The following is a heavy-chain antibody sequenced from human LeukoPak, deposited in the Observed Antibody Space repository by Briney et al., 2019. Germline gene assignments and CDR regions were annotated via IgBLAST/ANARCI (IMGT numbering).Heavy chain of an antibody. CDR2: INENGRA. Sequence: PSETPSLTCVVYGGSFSGHYWSWIRQPPGKGLEWIGDINENGRANYNPSLKSQVTISIDTSKNQFSLNLSSVTAADTAVYYCVRNFDYWGQGTLVTVSS. V-gene: IGHV4-34*01. J-gene: IGHJ4*02. CDR1: GGSFSGHY. CDR3: VRNFDY.